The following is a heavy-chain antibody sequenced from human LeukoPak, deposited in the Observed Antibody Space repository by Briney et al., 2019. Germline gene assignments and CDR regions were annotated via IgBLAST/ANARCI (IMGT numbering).Heavy chain of an antibody. J-gene: IGHJ6*02. V-gene: IGHV3-48*04. CDR2: ISSSSSTI. CDR1: GFTFSSYS. D-gene: IGHD6-13*01. Sequence: GGSLRLSCAASGFTFSSYSMNWVRQAPGKGLEWVSYISSSSSTIYYADSVKGRFTISRDNAKNSLYLQMNSLRAEDTAVYYCAIEVSSRGEGYYYGMDVWGQGTTVTVSS. CDR3: AIEVSSRGEGYYYGMDV.